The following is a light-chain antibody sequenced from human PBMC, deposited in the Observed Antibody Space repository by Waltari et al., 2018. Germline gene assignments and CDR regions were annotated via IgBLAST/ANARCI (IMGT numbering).Light chain of an antibody. J-gene: IGKJ1*01. Sequence: VLTQSPGTLSLSPGERATLPCRASQSVGKYLAWYQQKPGQAPRLLIYYASTRATGIPDRFSGSGSGTDFSLTISRLEPEDVAVYYCQKYVSLPGTFGPGTKVQAK. CDR3: QKYVSLPGT. CDR1: QSVGKY. CDR2: YAS. V-gene: IGKV3-20*01.